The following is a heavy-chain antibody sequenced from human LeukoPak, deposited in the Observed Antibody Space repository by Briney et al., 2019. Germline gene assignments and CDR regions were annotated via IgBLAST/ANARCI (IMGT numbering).Heavy chain of an antibody. CDR2: ISWNSGSI. J-gene: IGHJ4*02. Sequence: GRSLRLSCAASGFTFDDYAMHWVRQAPGKGLEWVSDISWNSGSIGYADSVKGRFTISRDNAKNSLYLQMNSLRAEDMALYYCAKAAYYYGSGSYYYFDYWGQGTLVTVSS. D-gene: IGHD3-10*01. V-gene: IGHV3-9*03. CDR1: GFTFDDYA. CDR3: AKAAYYYGSGSYYYFDY.